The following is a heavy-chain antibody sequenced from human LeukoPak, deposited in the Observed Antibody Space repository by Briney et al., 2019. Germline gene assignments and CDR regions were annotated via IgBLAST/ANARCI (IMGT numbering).Heavy chain of an antibody. CDR3: ARDLPPLAAAGTYYYGMDV. V-gene: IGHV1-18*01. CDR1: GYTXTSYG. D-gene: IGHD6-13*01. Sequence: ASVKVSCKASGYTXTSYGISWVRQAPGQGLEWMGWISAYNGDTNYAQKLQGRVTMTTDTSTSTAYMELRSLRSDDTAVYYCARDLPPLAAAGTYYYGMDVWGQGTTVTVSS. J-gene: IGHJ6*02. CDR2: ISAYNGDT.